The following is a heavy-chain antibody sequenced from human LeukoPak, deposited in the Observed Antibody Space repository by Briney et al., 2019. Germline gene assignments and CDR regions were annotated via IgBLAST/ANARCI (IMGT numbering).Heavy chain of an antibody. D-gene: IGHD3-10*01. V-gene: IGHV3-30*04. CDR3: ARSLLFRVGELSTAIDY. CDR2: ISYDGSNK. CDR1: GCTFSSYA. Sequence: PGRSPRLSCAASGCTFSSYAMHWVRQAPGKGLEWVAVISYDGSNKYYADSVKGRFTTSRDNSKNTLYLQMNSLRAEDTAVYYCARSLLFRVGELSTAIDYWGQGTLVTVSS. J-gene: IGHJ4*02.